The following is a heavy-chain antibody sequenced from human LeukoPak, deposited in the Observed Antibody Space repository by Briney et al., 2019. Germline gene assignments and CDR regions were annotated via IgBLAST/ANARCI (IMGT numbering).Heavy chain of an antibody. CDR2: IRFDGSNI. D-gene: IGHD1-26*01. J-gene: IGHJ4*02. CDR1: GISFSAHG. V-gene: IGHV3-33*01. Sequence: GGSLRLSCAASGISFSAHGMHWVRQAPGKGLEWVAIIRFDGSNIHYADSVKGRFTISRDNSKNTLYLQMNSLRAEDAAVYYCVRDGVGATTYFGYFDHWGQGNLVTVSS. CDR3: VRDGVGATTYFGYFDH.